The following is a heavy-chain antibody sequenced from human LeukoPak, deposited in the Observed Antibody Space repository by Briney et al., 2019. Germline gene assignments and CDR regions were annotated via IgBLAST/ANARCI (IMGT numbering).Heavy chain of an antibody. V-gene: IGHV4-34*01. J-gene: IGHJ5*02. D-gene: IGHD6-6*01. CDR3: ARGRAARPGWFDP. CDR1: GGSFSGYY. CDR2: INHSGST. Sequence: SETLSPTCAVYGGSFSGYYWSWIRQPPGKGLEWIGEINHSGSTNYNPSLKSRVTISVDTSKNQFSLKLSSVTAADTAVYYCARGRAARPGWFDPWGQGTLVTVSS.